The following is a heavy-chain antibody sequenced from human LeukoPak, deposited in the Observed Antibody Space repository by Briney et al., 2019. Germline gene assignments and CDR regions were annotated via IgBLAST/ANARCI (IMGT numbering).Heavy chain of an antibody. CDR2: INSDGSST. V-gene: IGHV3-74*01. D-gene: IGHD3-22*01. CDR1: GFTFSSYW. CDR3: ARGESYYYDSSGSGNWFDP. J-gene: IGHJ5*02. Sequence: GGSLRLSCAASGFTFSSYWMHWVRQAPGKGLVWVSRINSDGSSTSYADSVKGRFTISRDNAKNTLYLQMNSLRAEDTAVYYCARGESYYYDSSGSGNWFDPWGQGTLATVSS.